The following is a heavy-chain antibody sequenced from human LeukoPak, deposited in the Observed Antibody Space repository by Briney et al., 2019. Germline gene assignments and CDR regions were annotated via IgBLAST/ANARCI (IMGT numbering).Heavy chain of an antibody. Sequence: PSETLSLTCAVSGYSISSGYYWGWIRQPPGKGLEWIGSIYHSGSTYYNPPLKSRVTISVDTSKNQFSLKLSSVTAADTAVYYRAREFTMVRGVILNWFDPWGQGTLVTVSS. CDR2: IYHSGST. CDR1: GYSISSGYY. D-gene: IGHD3-10*01. J-gene: IGHJ5*02. CDR3: AREFTMVRGVILNWFDP. V-gene: IGHV4-38-2*02.